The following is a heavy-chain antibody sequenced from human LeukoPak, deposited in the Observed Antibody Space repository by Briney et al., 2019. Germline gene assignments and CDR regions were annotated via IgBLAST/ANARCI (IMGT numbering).Heavy chain of an antibody. CDR1: GGSISSDY. CDR2: IYYTGST. J-gene: IGHJ3*02. Sequence: PSETLSLTCTVSGGSISSDYWSWIRQPPGKGLEWIAYIYYTGSTNYNPSLKSRVTISVDTSKNQFSLRLSSVTAADTAVYYCARARAFDIWGQGTMVTVSS. V-gene: IGHV4-59*01. CDR3: ARARAFDI.